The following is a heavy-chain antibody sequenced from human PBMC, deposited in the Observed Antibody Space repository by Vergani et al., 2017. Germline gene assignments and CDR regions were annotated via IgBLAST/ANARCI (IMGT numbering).Heavy chain of an antibody. D-gene: IGHD1-26*01. J-gene: IGHJ6*03. CDR1: GYTFTNYG. Sequence: QVQLVQSGAEVKKPGASVKVSCKTSGYTFTNYGISWVRQAPGQGLEWMGWISAYNGDTKYAQKLQGRVTMTTDTAANTAYMDLRSLKSDDTATYYCTTMGRSGRFPAYHYYMDVWGKGTAVTVSS. V-gene: IGHV1-18*01. CDR3: TTMGRSGRFPAYHYYMDV. CDR2: ISAYNGDT.